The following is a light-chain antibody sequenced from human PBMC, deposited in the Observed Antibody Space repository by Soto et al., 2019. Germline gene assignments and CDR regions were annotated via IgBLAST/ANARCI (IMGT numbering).Light chain of an antibody. CDR2: AAS. CDR3: QQSYSTPIT. V-gene: IGKV1-39*01. J-gene: IGKJ5*01. Sequence: DLQMTQSPSSLSASVGDRVTITCRASQSITIYLNWYQQKSGKAPKLLIYAASSLQSGVPSRFSGSGSGTDFTLTISSLQLEDFATYYCQQSYSTPITFGQGTRLEIK. CDR1: QSITIY.